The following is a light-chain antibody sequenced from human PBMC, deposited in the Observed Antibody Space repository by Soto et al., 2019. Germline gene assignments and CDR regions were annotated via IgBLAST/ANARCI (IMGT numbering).Light chain of an antibody. CDR2: DAS. J-gene: IGKJ5*01. V-gene: IGKV1-5*01. CDR1: QRISSW. Sequence: DLQMTQPPSTLPASLGDRFSIPCRASQRISSWLAWYQQKPGKAPKLLIYDASSLESGVPSRFSGSGSGTEFTLTISSLQSEDFAVYYCQQYNNWLITFCQGT. CDR3: QQYNNWLIT.